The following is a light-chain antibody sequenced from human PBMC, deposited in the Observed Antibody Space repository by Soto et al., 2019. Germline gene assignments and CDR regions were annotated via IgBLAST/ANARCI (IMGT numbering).Light chain of an antibody. Sequence: EIVMTQSPATLSVSPGERATLSCSASQSVSTNLAWYQQKPGQAPRLLIYGASTRATGVPARFSGSGSGTEFTLTIGRLQSEDFAVYYCQQYNNWPPLTFGGGTTVDIK. CDR1: QSVSTN. CDR2: GAS. V-gene: IGKV3-15*01. J-gene: IGKJ4*01. CDR3: QQYNNWPPLT.